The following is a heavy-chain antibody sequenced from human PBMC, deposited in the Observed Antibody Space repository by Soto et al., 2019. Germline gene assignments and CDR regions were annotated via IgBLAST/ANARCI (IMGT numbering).Heavy chain of an antibody. CDR1: GGTFSSYA. Sequence: SVKVSCKASGGTFSSYAISWVRQAPGQGLEWMGGIIPIFGTANYAQKFQGRVTITADESTSTAYMELSSLRSEDTAVYYCARETYYGSGSYYILGYWGQGTLVTVSS. CDR2: IIPIFGTA. D-gene: IGHD3-10*01. CDR3: ARETYYGSGSYYILGY. V-gene: IGHV1-69*13. J-gene: IGHJ4*02.